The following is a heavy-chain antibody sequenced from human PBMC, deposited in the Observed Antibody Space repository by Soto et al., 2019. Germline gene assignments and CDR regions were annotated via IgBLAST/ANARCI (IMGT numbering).Heavy chain of an antibody. CDR1: GGTFSSYT. J-gene: IGHJ4*02. D-gene: IGHD3-22*01. V-gene: IGHV1-69*08. CDR2: IIPILGIA. CDR3: ARDSSGYDGGL. Sequence: QVQLVQSGAEVKKPGSSVKVSCKASGGTFSSYTISWVRQAPGQGLEWMGRIIPILGIANYAQKFQGRVTITADKSTSTAYMELSSLRSEDTAVYYSARDSSGYDGGLWGQGTLVTVSS.